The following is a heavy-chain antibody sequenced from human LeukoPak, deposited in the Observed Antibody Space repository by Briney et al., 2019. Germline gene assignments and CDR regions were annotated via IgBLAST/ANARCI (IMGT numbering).Heavy chain of an antibody. J-gene: IGHJ5*02. D-gene: IGHD3-3*01. CDR3: AKDWSDFWSGYTFWHEALNWFDP. CDR2: IRYDGSNK. CDR1: GFTFSSYG. Sequence: PGGSLRLSCAASGFTFSSYGMHWVRQAPGKGLEWVAIIRYDGSNKYYADSVKGRFTISRDNSKSTLYLQMNSLRAEDTAMYFCAKDWSDFWSGYTFWHEALNWFDPWGQGTLVTVSS. V-gene: IGHV3-30*02.